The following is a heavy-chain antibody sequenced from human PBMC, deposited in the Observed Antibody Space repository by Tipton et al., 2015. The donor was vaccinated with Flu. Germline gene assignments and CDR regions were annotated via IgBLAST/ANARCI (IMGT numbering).Heavy chain of an antibody. CDR2: IYYSGST. Sequence: TLSLTCTVSGASISSSSYYWGWIRQPPGKGLEWIGSIYYSGSTYYNPSLKSRVTISVDTSKNQFSLKLSSVTAADTAVYYCAGDTIFGVAHWGQGTLVTVSS. CDR1: GASISSSSYY. CDR3: AGDTIFGVAH. V-gene: IGHV4-39*07. D-gene: IGHD3-3*01. J-gene: IGHJ4*02.